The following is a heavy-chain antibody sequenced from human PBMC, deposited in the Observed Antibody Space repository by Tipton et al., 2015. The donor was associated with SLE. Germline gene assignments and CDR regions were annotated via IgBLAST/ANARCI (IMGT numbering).Heavy chain of an antibody. CDR3: ARAVPPRGFDY. D-gene: IGHD3-10*01. CDR2: IYYSGST. CDR1: GGSISSYY. J-gene: IGHJ4*02. V-gene: IGHV4-39*07. Sequence: TLSLTCTVSGGSISSYYWGWIRQPPGKGLEWIGSIYYSGSTYYNPSLKSRVTISVDTSKNQFSLTLTSVTAADTAVYYCARAVPPRGFDYWGQGTLVTVSS.